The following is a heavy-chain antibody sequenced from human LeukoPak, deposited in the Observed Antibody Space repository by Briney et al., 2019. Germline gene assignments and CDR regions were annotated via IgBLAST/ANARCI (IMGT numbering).Heavy chain of an antibody. D-gene: IGHD3/OR15-3a*01. Sequence: PGGSLRLSCAASGFTFSSYAMHWVRQAPGKGLEWVAVISYDGSNKYYADSVKGRFTISRDNSKNTLYLQMNSLRAEDTAVYYCAPLELVWGQGTLVTVSS. CDR2: ISYDGSNK. V-gene: IGHV3-30*04. CDR1: GFTFSSYA. CDR3: APLELV. J-gene: IGHJ4*02.